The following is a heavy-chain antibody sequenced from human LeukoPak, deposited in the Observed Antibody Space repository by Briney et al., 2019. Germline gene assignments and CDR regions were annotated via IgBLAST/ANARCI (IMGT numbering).Heavy chain of an antibody. D-gene: IGHD6-19*01. CDR1: GGSISSTIYY. J-gene: IGHJ4*02. CDR2: IYHSGRT. Sequence: SETLSLTCTVSGGSISSTIYYWGWIRQPPGKGLEWIGSIYHSGRTYSNPSLKSRVTIPVYTSKNQFSLKLSSVTAADTAVYYCARLKAVAGTDYWGQGTLVTVSS. CDR3: ARLKAVAGTDY. V-gene: IGHV4-39*01.